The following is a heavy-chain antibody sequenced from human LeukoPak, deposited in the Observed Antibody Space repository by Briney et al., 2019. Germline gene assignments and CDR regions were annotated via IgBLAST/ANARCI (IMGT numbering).Heavy chain of an antibody. CDR1: GYTFTSYG. Sequence: ASVKVSCKASGYTFTSYGISWVRQAPGQGLEWMGWISAYNGNTNYAQKLQGRVTMTTDTSTSTAYMELRSLRSDDTAVYYCARRRYYVFWGVYPRDGFAPWGREPRVTVP. V-gene: IGHV1-18*01. CDR3: ARRRYYVFWGVYPRDGFAP. J-gene: IGHJ5*02. CDR2: ISAYNGNT. D-gene: IGHD3-3*01.